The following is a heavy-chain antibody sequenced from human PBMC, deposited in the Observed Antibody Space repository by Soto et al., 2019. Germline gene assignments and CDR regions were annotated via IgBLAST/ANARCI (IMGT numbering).Heavy chain of an antibody. D-gene: IGHD6-13*01. Sequence: SVKVSCKASGGTFSSYTISWVRQAPGQGLEWMGRIIPILGIANYAQKFQGRVTITADKSTSTAYMELSSLRSEDTAVYYCAREPARGYSSSWYSAYYYGMDVWGQGTTVTVSS. CDR1: GGTFSSYT. CDR3: AREPARGYSSSWYSAYYYGMDV. V-gene: IGHV1-69*04. CDR2: IIPILGIA. J-gene: IGHJ6*02.